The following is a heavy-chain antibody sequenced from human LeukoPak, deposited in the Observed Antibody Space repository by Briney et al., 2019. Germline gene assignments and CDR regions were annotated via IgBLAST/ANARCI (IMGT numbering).Heavy chain of an antibody. CDR2: ISYDGSNK. CDR3: AKDLRYFDWLFDS. V-gene: IGHV3-30*18. Sequence: GGSLRLSCAASGFTFSSYGKHWVRHAPGKGLEWVVVISYDGSNKYSADSVKGRFTISRDNSKNTLYLQMNSLRAEDTAVYYCAKDLRYFDWLFDSWGQGTLVTVSS. D-gene: IGHD3-9*01. CDR1: GFTFSSYG. J-gene: IGHJ4*02.